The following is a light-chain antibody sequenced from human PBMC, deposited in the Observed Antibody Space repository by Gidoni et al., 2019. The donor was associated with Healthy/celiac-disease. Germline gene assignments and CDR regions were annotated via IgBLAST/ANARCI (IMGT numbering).Light chain of an antibody. CDR2: QDT. CDR3: QAWDSSSYVV. Sequence: SYELTQPPSVSVSPGQTASITCSGDKLGDKYASWYQQKPGQSPVLLIYQDTKRPSGIPERFSGSNSGNTATLTISGTQAMDEADYYCQAWDSSSYVVFGGGTKLTVL. V-gene: IGLV3-1*01. CDR1: KLGDKY. J-gene: IGLJ2*01.